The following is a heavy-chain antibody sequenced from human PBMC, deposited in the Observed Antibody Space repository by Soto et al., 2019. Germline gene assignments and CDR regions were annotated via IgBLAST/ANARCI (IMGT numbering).Heavy chain of an antibody. J-gene: IGHJ4*02. V-gene: IGHV1-69*02. Sequence: QVQLVQSGAEVKKPGSSVKVSCTASGGTFNFYSISWVRQAPGQGLEWVGRVIPMVGMSEYAQKFQGRVTITADKSTSTADMNLRNLRSEDTAVYYCATNYGSGSAHFDYWGQGTLVTVSS. CDR3: ATNYGSGSAHFDY. D-gene: IGHD3-10*01. CDR1: GGTFNFYS. CDR2: VIPMVGMS.